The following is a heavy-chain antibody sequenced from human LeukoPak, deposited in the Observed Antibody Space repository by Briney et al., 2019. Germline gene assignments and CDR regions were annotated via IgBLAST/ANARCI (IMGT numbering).Heavy chain of an antibody. J-gene: IGHJ5*02. CDR2: IYHSGST. D-gene: IGHD1-1*01. CDR1: DYSISSGYGYY. V-gene: IGHV4-38-2*02. CDR3: ARPVPSRLGWFDP. Sequence: SETLSLTCTVSDYSISSGYGYYWGWIRQPPGKGLEWIGSIYHSGSTYYNPSLKSRVTISVDTSKNQFSLKLSSVTAADTAVYYCARPVPSRLGWFDPWGQGTLVTVSS.